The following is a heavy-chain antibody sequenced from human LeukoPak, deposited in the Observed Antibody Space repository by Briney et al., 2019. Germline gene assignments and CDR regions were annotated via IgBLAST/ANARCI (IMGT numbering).Heavy chain of an antibody. Sequence: ETLSLTCSVSGGSISSSNYYWGWIRQPPGRGLEWIGTMFYSGSTYYSPSLKSRVTISVDTSKNQFSLKLSSVTAADTAVYFCARHGSSGVVITNFDYWGQGTLVTVSS. J-gene: IGHJ4*02. CDR1: GGSISSSNYY. D-gene: IGHD3-3*01. V-gene: IGHV4-39*01. CDR2: MFYSGST. CDR3: ARHGSSGVVITNFDY.